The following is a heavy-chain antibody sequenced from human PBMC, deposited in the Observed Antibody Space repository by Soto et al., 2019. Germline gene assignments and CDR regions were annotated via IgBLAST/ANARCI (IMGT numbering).Heavy chain of an antibody. D-gene: IGHD4-4*01. V-gene: IGHV1-18*01. CDR3: ARDSVSTTSISPPYYFDY. Sequence: ASVKVSCTASGYTFTSYGISWVRQAPGQGLEWMGWISAYNGNTNYAQKLQGRVTMTTDTSTSTAYMELRSLRSDDTAVYYCARDSVSTTSISPPYYFDYWGQGTLVTVSS. CDR1: GYTFTSYG. J-gene: IGHJ4*02. CDR2: ISAYNGNT.